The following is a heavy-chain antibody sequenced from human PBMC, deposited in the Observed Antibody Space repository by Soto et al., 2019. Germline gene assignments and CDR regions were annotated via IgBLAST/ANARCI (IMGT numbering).Heavy chain of an antibody. V-gene: IGHV3-23*01. D-gene: IGHD3-10*01. CDR1: GFTFSSYA. J-gene: IGHJ4*02. Sequence: HPGVSLRLSCAASGFTFSSYAMSWVRQAPGKGLEWVSAISGSGGSTYYADSVKGQVTISADKSISTAYLQWSSLKASDTAMYYCARRRWFGELTDYWGQGTLVTVSS. CDR3: ARRRWFGELTDY. CDR2: ISGSGGST.